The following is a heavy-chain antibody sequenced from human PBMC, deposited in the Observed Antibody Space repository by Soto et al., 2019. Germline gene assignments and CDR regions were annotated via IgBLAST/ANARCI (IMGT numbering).Heavy chain of an antibody. V-gene: IGHV4-59*01. CDR3: ARDRGYGSGYYYGKDV. J-gene: IGHJ6*02. CDR2: IYYSGST. Sequence: SETLSLTCTVSGGSISSYYWSWIRQPPGKGLEWIGYIYYSGSTNYNPSLKSRVTISVDTSKNQFSLRLSSVTAADTAVYYCARDRGYGSGYYYGKDVWGQGTTVTVSS. CDR1: GGSISSYY. D-gene: IGHD3-10*01.